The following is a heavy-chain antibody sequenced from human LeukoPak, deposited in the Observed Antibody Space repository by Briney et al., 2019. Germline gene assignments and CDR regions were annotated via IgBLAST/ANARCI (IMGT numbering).Heavy chain of an antibody. Sequence: ASVKVSCKVSGYTLTELSMHWVRQAPGKGLEWMGGFDPEDGETIYAQKFQGRVTMTEDTSTDTAYMELSSLRSEDTAVHYCATSLPDTGHLLPTDWGQGTLVTVSS. CDR2: FDPEDGET. CDR1: GYTLTELS. CDR3: ATSLPDTGHLLPTD. D-gene: IGHD3-16*02. V-gene: IGHV1-24*01. J-gene: IGHJ4*02.